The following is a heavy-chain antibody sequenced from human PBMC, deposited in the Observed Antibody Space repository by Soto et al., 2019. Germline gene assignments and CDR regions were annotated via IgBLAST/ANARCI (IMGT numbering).Heavy chain of an antibody. CDR2: ISPYNGNT. CDR3: AREDGYCSGGSCHSGGWLEP. J-gene: IGHJ5*02. D-gene: IGHD2-15*01. V-gene: IGHV1-18*01. CDR1: GYTFTTYG. Sequence: ASVKVSCKTSGYTFTTYGVSWVRQAPGQGLEWMGWISPYNGNTNYAQRLQGGVTLTTDTSTNTAYMELRSLRSDDTALYYCAREDGYCSGGSCHSGGWLEPWGQGTLVTVSS.